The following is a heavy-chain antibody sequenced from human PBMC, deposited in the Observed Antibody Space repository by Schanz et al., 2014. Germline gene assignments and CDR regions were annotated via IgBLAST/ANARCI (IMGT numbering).Heavy chain of an antibody. CDR3: EREVGLYDRGWCDR. CDR2: IVPIAGIT. CDR1: GGTFSSDT. D-gene: IGHD3-22*01. V-gene: IGHV1-69*04. J-gene: IGHJ5*02. Sequence: KKTGSSVKVSCKASGGTFSSDTFSWVRQAPGQGLELMGRIVPIAGITNYAQRFQGRVTITAYKSSDTAYMELSSLRSEDTAVYYCEREVGLYDRGWCDRWGKVSLVTVSS.